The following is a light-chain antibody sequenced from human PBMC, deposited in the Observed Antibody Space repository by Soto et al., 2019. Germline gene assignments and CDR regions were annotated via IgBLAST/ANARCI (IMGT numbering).Light chain of an antibody. Sequence: DIQMTQSPSTLSASVGDRVTITCRASQSISSWLAWYQQKPGKAPKLLIYDASSLESGVPSRFSGSGSGTEFTLTISSLQPDDFATYDYQQYNSYSPKWTFGQGTKVEIK. J-gene: IGKJ1*01. CDR2: DAS. CDR3: QQYNSYSPKWT. V-gene: IGKV1-5*01. CDR1: QSISSW.